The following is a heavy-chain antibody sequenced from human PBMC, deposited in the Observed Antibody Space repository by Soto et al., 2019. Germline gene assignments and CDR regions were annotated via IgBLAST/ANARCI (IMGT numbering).Heavy chain of an antibody. CDR3: AKEYYYDSSGYTDY. D-gene: IGHD3-22*01. CDR1: GFTFSSYG. Sequence: GGSLRLSCAASGFTFSSYGMHWVRQAPGKGLEWVAVISYDGGNKYYADSVKGRFTISRDNSKNTLYLQMNSLRAEDTAVYYCAKEYYYDSSGYTDYWGQGTLVTVSS. J-gene: IGHJ4*02. CDR2: ISYDGGNK. V-gene: IGHV3-30*18.